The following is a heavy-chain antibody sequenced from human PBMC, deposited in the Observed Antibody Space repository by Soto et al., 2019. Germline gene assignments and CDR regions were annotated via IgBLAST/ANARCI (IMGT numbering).Heavy chain of an antibody. V-gene: IGHV4-59*01. J-gene: IGHJ3*02. CDR3: ARANRYDAFDI. Sequence: QVQLQESGPGLVKPSETLSLTCTVSGGSISSYYWSWIRQPPGKGLEWIGYIYYSGSTNYNPSLKSRVTISVDTSKNQFSLKLSSVTAADTAVYYCARANRYDAFDIWGQGTMVTVSS. CDR2: IYYSGST. CDR1: GGSISSYY. D-gene: IGHD3-9*01.